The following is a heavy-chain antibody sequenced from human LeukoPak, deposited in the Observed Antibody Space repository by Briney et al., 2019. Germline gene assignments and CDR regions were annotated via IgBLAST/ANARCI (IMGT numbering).Heavy chain of an antibody. CDR2: IKQDGSEK. J-gene: IGHJ4*02. D-gene: IGHD6-6*01. CDR1: GFTFSSYW. CDR3: ARDRSCQQLVQDY. Sequence: LAGGSLRLSCAASGFTFSSYWMSWVRQAPGKGLEWVANIKQDGSEKYYVDSVKGRFTISRDNAKNSLYLQMNSLRAEDTAVYYCARDRSCQQLVQDYWGQGTLVTVSS. V-gene: IGHV3-7*01.